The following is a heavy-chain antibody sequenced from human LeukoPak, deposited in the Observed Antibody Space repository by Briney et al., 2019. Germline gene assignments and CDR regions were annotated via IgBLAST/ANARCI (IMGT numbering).Heavy chain of an antibody. CDR1: GGSISSSSYY. CDR3: ARRLHRTGTRPGFDYYYYMDV. Sequence: KPSETLSLTCTVSGGSISSSSYYWGWIRQPPGKGLEWIGSIYYSGSTYYNPSLKSRVTISVDTSKNQFSLKLSSVTAADTAVYYCARRLHRTGTRPGFDYYYYMDVWGKGTTATVSS. D-gene: IGHD1-7*01. V-gene: IGHV4-39*01. J-gene: IGHJ6*03. CDR2: IYYSGST.